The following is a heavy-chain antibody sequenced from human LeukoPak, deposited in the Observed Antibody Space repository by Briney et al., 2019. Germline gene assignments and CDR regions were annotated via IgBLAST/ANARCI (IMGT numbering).Heavy chain of an antibody. D-gene: IGHD2-15*01. CDR3: ARGGWDAFDI. CDR1: GGSISSGGYS. V-gene: IGHV4-30-2*01. CDR2: IYHSGST. J-gene: IGHJ3*02. Sequence: SQTLSLTCAVSGGSISSGGYSWSWIRQPPGKGLEWIGYIYHSGSTYYNPSLKSRVTISVDTSKNQFSLKLSSVTAADTAVYYCARGGWDAFDIWGQGTMVTVSS.